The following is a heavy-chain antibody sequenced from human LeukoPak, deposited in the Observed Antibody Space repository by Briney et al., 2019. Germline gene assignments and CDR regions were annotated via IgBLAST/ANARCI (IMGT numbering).Heavy chain of an antibody. Sequence: GGSLRLSCAASGFTFSSYAMSWVRQAPGKGLEWVSAIGGSGGSTYYADSVKGRFTISRDNSKNTLYLQMNSLRAEDTAVYYCARPTAQWLVQNAFDIWGQGTMVTVSS. V-gene: IGHV3-23*01. CDR1: GFTFSSYA. D-gene: IGHD6-19*01. J-gene: IGHJ3*02. CDR3: ARPTAQWLVQNAFDI. CDR2: IGGSGGST.